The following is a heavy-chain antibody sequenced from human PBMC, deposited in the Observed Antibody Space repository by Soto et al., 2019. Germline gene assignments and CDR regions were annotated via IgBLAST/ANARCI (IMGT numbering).Heavy chain of an antibody. CDR2: IYHSGGT. V-gene: IGHV4-30-2*01. CDR1: GGSISSGDYS. CDR3: ARSFPIRGWFDP. Sequence: QLQLQESGLGLVKPSQTLSLTCAVSGGSISSGDYSWSWIRQPPGKGLEWIGYIYHSGGTYYNPSLQSRVTISVDRSKNQFSLKLSSVTAADTAVYYCARSFPIRGWFDPWGQGTLVTVSS. J-gene: IGHJ5*02. D-gene: IGHD3-10*01.